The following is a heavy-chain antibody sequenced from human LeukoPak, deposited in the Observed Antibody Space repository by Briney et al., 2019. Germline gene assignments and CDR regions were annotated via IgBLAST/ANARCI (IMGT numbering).Heavy chain of an antibody. CDR1: GGSISSYY. Sequence: PSETLSLTCTVSGGSISSYYWSWIRQPAGKGLEWIGRIYTSGSTNYNPSLKSRVTMSVDTSKNQFSLQLSSVTAADTAVYYCARHYLGIPHYYYYGMDVWGQGTTVTVSS. CDR3: ARHYLGIPHYYYYGMDV. J-gene: IGHJ6*02. CDR2: IYTSGST. D-gene: IGHD3-10*01. V-gene: IGHV4-4*07.